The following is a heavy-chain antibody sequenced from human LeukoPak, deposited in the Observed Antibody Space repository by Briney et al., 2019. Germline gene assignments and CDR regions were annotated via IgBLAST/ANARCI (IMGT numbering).Heavy chain of an antibody. CDR2: IYYTGST. V-gene: IGHV4-39*01. CDR1: GVSISSSNYY. CDR3: ARRNLERVPWFDP. J-gene: IGHJ5*02. Sequence: PSETLSLTCTVSGVSISSSNYYWGWIRQPPGKGLEWIGSIYYTGSTYYNPSLKSRVTISVDTSKNQFSLKMRSVTAADTAVYYCARRNLERVPWFDPWGQGTLVTVSS. D-gene: IGHD3-3*01.